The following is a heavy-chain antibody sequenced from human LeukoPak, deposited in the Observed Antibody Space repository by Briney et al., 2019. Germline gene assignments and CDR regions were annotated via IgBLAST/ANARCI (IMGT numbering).Heavy chain of an antibody. D-gene: IGHD3-10*01. J-gene: IGHJ4*02. CDR3: AKDQLEYYYGSGSSDY. CDR2: ISNDGNNK. CDR1: GFTFSIYW. V-gene: IGHV3-30*18. Sequence: GGSLRLSCAASGFTFSIYWMSWVRQAPGKGLDWVALISNDGNNKYYADSVKGRFTISRDNSKNTLYLQMISLRAEDTAVYYCAKDQLEYYYGSGSSDYWGQGTLVTVSS.